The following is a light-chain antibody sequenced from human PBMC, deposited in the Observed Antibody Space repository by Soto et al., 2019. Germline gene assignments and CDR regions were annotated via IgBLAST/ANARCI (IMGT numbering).Light chain of an antibody. CDR3: QQRSNWPRVT. CDR2: DAS. J-gene: IGKJ1*01. Sequence: EIVLTQSPATLSLSPGERATLSCRASQSVSSYLAWYQQKPGQAPRLLIYDASNMATGIPARFSGGGSGTDFTLTITSLEPEDFAVYYCQQRSNWPRVTFGQGTKVEIK. CDR1: QSVSSY. V-gene: IGKV3-11*01.